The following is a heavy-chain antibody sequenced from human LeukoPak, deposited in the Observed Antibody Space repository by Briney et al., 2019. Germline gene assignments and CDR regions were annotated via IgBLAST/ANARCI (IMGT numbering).Heavy chain of an antibody. D-gene: IGHD2-2*01. CDR3: ARDSRDIVVVPAAMDGYYYYYMDV. CDR2: TSAIGSST. V-gene: IGHV3-11*04. J-gene: IGHJ6*03. CDR1: GFTFSDYY. Sequence: PEGSLRLSCAGSGFTFSDYYMSWIRQAPGKGLEWISYTSAIGSSTYFADSVKGRFTISRDNAKNSLYLQMNSLRAEDTAVYYCARDSRDIVVVPAAMDGYYYYYMDVWGKGTTVTVSS.